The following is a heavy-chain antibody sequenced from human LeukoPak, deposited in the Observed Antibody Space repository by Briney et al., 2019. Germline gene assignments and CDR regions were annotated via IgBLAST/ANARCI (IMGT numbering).Heavy chain of an antibody. D-gene: IGHD2-2*01. V-gene: IGHV1-2*02. J-gene: IGHJ2*01. Sequence: ASVKVSCKASGYTFTGYYMHWVRQAPGQGLEWMGWINPNSGGTNYAQKFQGRVTMTRDTSISTAYMELSRLRSDDTAVYYCARDTPYAIVVIPAAMLHWYFDLWGRGTLVTVSS. CDR2: INPNSGGT. CDR1: GYTFTGYY. CDR3: ARDTPYAIVVIPAAMLHWYFDL.